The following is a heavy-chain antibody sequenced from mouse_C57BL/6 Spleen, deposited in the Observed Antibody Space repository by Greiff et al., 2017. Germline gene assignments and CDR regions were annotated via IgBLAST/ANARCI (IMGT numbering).Heavy chain of an antibody. CDR2: INPGSGGT. Sequence: VQLQQSGAELVRPGASVKVSCKASGYTFTNYLIEWVKQRPGQGLEWIGVINPGSGGTSYNEKFKGKATLTADKSSSTAYMQLSILTSEDSAVYFVAICEVTTEGPYIDYWGQGTSLTVSS. J-gene: IGHJ2*02. CDR3: AICEVTTEGPYIDY. D-gene: IGHD1-1*01. CDR1: GYTFTNYL. V-gene: IGHV1-54*01.